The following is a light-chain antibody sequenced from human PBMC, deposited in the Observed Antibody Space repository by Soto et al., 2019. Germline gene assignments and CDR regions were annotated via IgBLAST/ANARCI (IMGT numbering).Light chain of an antibody. CDR2: TTS. J-gene: IGKJ1*01. V-gene: IGKV3-20*01. CDR3: QQYGSSWT. CDR1: QSGSTNY. Sequence: EIVLTQSPGTLSLSPGESATLSCRASQSGSTNYIAWYQQKPGQAPRLLIYTTSNRATGIPDRFSGSGSGTDFTLTISRLEPEDFAVYYCQQYGSSWTFGQGTKVEIK.